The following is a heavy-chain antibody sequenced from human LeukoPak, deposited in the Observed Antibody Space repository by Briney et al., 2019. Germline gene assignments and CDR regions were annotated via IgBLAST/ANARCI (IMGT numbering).Heavy chain of an antibody. CDR2: IYRGGTT. Sequence: GGSLRLSCVASGFIVSSNHMNWVRQAPGKGLEWVSIIYRGGTTHYGDSVKGRFSISRDNSQNTLYLQMNSLRAEDTAVYYCARDSSSHYYFDYWGQGTLVTVSS. CDR3: ARDSSSHYYFDY. CDR1: GFIVSSNH. D-gene: IGHD2-2*01. J-gene: IGHJ4*02. V-gene: IGHV3-53*01.